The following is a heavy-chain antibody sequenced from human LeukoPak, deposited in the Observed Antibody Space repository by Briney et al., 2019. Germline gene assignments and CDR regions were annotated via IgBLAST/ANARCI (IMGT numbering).Heavy chain of an antibody. J-gene: IGHJ3*02. D-gene: IGHD7-27*01. V-gene: IGHV3-53*04. Sequence: GGSLRLSCAASGLTFSSNYMSWVRQAPGKGLDWVSAIYSGDSTYYADSVKGRFTISKHNSKNTLYLQMNSLRAEDTAVYYCARDTGENDAFDIWGQGTMVTVSS. CDR2: IYSGDST. CDR3: ARDTGENDAFDI. CDR1: GLTFSSNY.